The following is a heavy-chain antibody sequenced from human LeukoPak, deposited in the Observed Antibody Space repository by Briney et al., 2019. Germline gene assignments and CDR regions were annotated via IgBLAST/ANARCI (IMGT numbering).Heavy chain of an antibody. CDR3: AKHRVVRRVIMDYYFDD. CDR2: IRGSGGST. CDR1: GFTFSSYA. V-gene: IGHV3-23*01. D-gene: IGHD3-10*01. J-gene: IGHJ4*02. Sequence: GGSLKLSCGASGFTFSSYAMSWVRQAPGKGLEWVSAIRGSGGSTYYADSVKGRFTISRDNSKNAVYLQMNSLRVEGSAVYYCAKHRVVRRVIMDYYFDDWGQGTLVTVSS.